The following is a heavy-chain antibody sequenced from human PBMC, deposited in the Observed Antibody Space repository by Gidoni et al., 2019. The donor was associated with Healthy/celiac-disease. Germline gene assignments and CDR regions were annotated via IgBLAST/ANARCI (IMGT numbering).Heavy chain of an antibody. Sequence: QVQLVQSGAEVKKPGASVKVSCKASGYTFTSYAMHWVRQAPGQRLEWMGWINAGNGNTKYSQKFQGRVTITRDTSASTAYMELSSLRSEDTAVYYCARDGATLWFGELSNYFDYWGQGTLVTVSS. V-gene: IGHV1-3*01. D-gene: IGHD3-10*01. J-gene: IGHJ4*02. CDR2: INAGNGNT. CDR1: GYTFTSYA. CDR3: ARDGATLWFGELSNYFDY.